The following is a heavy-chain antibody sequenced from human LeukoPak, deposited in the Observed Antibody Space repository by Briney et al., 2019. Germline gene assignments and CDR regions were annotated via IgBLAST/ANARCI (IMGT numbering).Heavy chain of an antibody. CDR2: ISSSGST. V-gene: IGHV4-59*01. CDR3: ARGRGYCSSTSCANFDY. Sequence: KPSETLSLTCTVSGGSISSYYWSWIRQPPGKGLEWIGNISSSGSTNYNPSLESRVTISGDTSKNQFSLKLTSVTAADTALYYCARGRGYCSSTSCANFDYWGQGSLVTVSS. CDR1: GGSISSYY. D-gene: IGHD2-2*01. J-gene: IGHJ4*02.